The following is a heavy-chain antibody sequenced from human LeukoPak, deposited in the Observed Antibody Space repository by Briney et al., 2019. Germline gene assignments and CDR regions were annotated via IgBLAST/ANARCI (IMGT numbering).Heavy chain of an antibody. J-gene: IGHJ4*02. Sequence: ASVKDSCKASGYTFTGYYMHWVRQAPGQGLEWMGWINPNSGGTNYAQKFQGRVTMTRDTSISTAYMELSRLRSDDTAVYYCARDFDVGATSEDYFDYWGQGTLVTVSS. CDR1: GYTFTGYY. CDR2: INPNSGGT. V-gene: IGHV1-2*02. D-gene: IGHD1-26*01. CDR3: ARDFDVGATSEDYFDY.